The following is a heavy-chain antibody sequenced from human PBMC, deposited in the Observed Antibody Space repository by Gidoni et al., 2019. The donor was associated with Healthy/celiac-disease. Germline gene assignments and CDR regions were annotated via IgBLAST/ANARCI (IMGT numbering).Heavy chain of an antibody. J-gene: IGHJ5*02. CDR2: IGPMDSST. V-gene: IGHV5-10-1*01. D-gene: IGHD4-17*01. CDR3: ARHFSGPIGVTVTTRGFDP. Sequence: EVQLLQSGAEVKTPGESLRSSCKSSGYSFTRYWISWVRQVPGSGPEWMGRIGPMDSSTTDSPSFQGHPTISADTSHCTALRQWSTLRASDTATYYCARHFSGPIGVTVTTRGFDPWGQGTLVTVSS. CDR1: GYSFTRYW.